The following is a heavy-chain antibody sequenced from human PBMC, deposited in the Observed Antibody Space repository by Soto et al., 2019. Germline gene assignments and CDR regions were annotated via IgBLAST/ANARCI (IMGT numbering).Heavy chain of an antibody. CDR2: IYSIGGT. V-gene: IGHV4-39*01. CDR3: ARPHYYDSDTYYGGYYFDY. J-gene: IGHJ4*02. CDR1: GGSLSSGSYY. D-gene: IGHD3-22*01. Sequence: PSETLSLTCTVSGGSLSSGSYYWSWIRQPPGKGLEYIGNIYSIGGTYYNPSLNSRVTISSDTSKNQLSVKLSSVTAADTAVYYCARPHYYDSDTYYGGYYFDYWGQGILVTVSS.